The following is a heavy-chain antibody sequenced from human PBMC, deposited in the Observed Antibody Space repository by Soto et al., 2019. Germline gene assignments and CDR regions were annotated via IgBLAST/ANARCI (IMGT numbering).Heavy chain of an antibody. CDR3: ARVDVLRFLEWLS. D-gene: IGHD3-3*01. CDR1: GYTFTNYG. Sequence: ASVEVSCKASGYTFTNYGISWVRQAPGQGLEWMGWISAYNGNTNYAQNLQGRVTMTTDTSTSTAYMELRSLRSDDTAVYYCARVDVLRFLEWLSWGQGALVPVSS. J-gene: IGHJ1*01. V-gene: IGHV1-18*04. CDR2: ISAYNGNT.